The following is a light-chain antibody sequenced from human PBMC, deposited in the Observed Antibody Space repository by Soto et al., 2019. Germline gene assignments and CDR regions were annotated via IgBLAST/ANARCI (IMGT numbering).Light chain of an antibody. Sequence: DIQMTQSPSTLSASVGDRVTITCRASQSISSWLAWYQQKPWKAPKLLIYDASSLESGVPSRFSGSGSVTEFTLTISSLQPDDFATYYCQQYNSYSWTFGQGTKVDIK. CDR3: QQYNSYSWT. CDR1: QSISSW. J-gene: IGKJ1*01. V-gene: IGKV1-5*01. CDR2: DAS.